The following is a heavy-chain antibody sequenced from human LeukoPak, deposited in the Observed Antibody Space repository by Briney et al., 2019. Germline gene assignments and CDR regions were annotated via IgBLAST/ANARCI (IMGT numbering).Heavy chain of an antibody. Sequence: SETLSLTCTVSGNSISSGDYYWSWIRQPAGKGLEWIGRIYTSGSTNYNPSLKSRVTISGDTSKNQFSLRLSSVTAADTAVYYCARTSYSYDINGWVPFDYWGQGTLVTVSS. D-gene: IGHD3-22*01. V-gene: IGHV4-61*02. CDR1: GNSISSGDYY. CDR3: ARTSYSYDINGWVPFDY. CDR2: IYTSGST. J-gene: IGHJ4*02.